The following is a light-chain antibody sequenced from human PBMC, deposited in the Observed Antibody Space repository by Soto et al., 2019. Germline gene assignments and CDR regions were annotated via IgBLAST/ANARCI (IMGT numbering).Light chain of an antibody. CDR3: QQSYSTPKYT. CDR1: QSSSSY. J-gene: IGKJ2*01. Sequence: DIQMTQSPSSLSASVGDRVTITCRASQSSSSYLNWYQQKPVKAPKLLIYAASSLQSGVPSRFIGSRAGTDFTLTISSLQPEDFATYYFQQSYSTPKYTFRRGTKLAIK. V-gene: IGKV1-39*01. CDR2: AAS.